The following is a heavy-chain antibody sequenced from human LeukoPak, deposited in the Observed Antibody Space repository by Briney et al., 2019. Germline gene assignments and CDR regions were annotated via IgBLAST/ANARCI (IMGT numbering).Heavy chain of an antibody. Sequence: SETLSLTCTVSGDSISSYSWSWIRQPPGKGLEWIGYISSSGSTNYSPSLKGRVTISVDTSKNQFSLKLSSVTAADTAVYYCARPVPSRLGWFDPWGQGTLVTVSS. CDR1: GDSISSYS. D-gene: IGHD1-1*01. J-gene: IGHJ5*02. CDR3: ARPVPSRLGWFDP. V-gene: IGHV4-59*08. CDR2: ISSSGST.